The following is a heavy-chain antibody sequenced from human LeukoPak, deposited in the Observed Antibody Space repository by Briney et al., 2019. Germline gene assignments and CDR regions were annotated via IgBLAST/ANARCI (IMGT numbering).Heavy chain of an antibody. J-gene: IGHJ5*02. Sequence: NPSETLSLTCAVSGGSLSGYYWTWIRQPPGKGLEWIGEINHSGSTNYNPSLKSRVTISVDTSRKQFFLRLSSVTAADTAMYYCAASGYQLLRWFDPWGQGTLVTVSS. CDR2: INHSGST. V-gene: IGHV4-34*01. CDR3: AASGYQLLRWFDP. CDR1: GGSLSGYY. D-gene: IGHD2-2*01.